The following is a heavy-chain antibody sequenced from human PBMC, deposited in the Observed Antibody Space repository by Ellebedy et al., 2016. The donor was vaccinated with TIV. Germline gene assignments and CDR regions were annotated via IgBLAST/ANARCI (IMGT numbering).Heavy chain of an antibody. J-gene: IGHJ4*02. Sequence: GGSLRLSCAASGFTVSSNYMSWVRQAPGKGLEWVSVIYSGGSTYYADSVKGRFTISRDNSKNTLYLQMNSLRTEDTAVYYCARGYGGNRDEGDYWGQGTLVTVSS. CDR1: GFTVSSNY. D-gene: IGHD4-23*01. CDR3: ARGYGGNRDEGDY. CDR2: IYSGGST. V-gene: IGHV3-66*01.